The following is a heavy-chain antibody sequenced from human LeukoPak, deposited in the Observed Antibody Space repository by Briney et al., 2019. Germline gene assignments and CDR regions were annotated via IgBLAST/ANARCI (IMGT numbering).Heavy chain of an antibody. V-gene: IGHV3-20*04. CDR3: ARQNEDIVVVPAATPYYYYYMDV. CDR2: ITWNGGST. CDR1: GFAFEDHG. D-gene: IGHD2-2*01. J-gene: IGHJ6*03. Sequence: GGSLRLSCAASGFAFEDHGMSWVRQAPGRGLEWVSGITWNGGSTTYADTVKGRFTISRDNAKNSLYLPMNGLRAEETALYYCARQNEDIVVVPAATPYYYYYMDVWGKGTTVTVSS.